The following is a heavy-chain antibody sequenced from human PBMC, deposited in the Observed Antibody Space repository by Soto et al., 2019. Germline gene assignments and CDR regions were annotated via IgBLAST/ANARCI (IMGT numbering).Heavy chain of an antibody. D-gene: IGHD3-10*01. CDR3: ARLLYGSGGWFDP. J-gene: IGHJ5*02. Sequence: PSETLSLTCTVSGGSISSYYWSWIRQPPGKGLEWIGYIYYSGSTNYNPSLKSRVTISVDTSKNQFSLKLSSVTAADTAVYYCARLLYGSGGWFDPWGQGTLVTVSS. CDR2: IYYSGST. V-gene: IGHV4-59*08. CDR1: GGSISSYY.